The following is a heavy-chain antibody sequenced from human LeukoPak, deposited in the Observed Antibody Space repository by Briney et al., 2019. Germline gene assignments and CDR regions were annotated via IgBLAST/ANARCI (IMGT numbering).Heavy chain of an antibody. CDR1: GYTCTSYG. V-gene: IGHV1-18*01. CDR3: ARGPPNYDSSGYYSY. J-gene: IGHJ4*02. CDR2: ISAYNGNT. Sequence: ASVKVSCKASGYTCTSYGISWVRQAPGQGLEWMGWISAYNGNTNYAQKLQGRVTMTTDTSTSTAYMELRSLRSDDTAVYYCARGPPNYDSSGYYSYWGQGTLVTVSS. D-gene: IGHD3-22*01.